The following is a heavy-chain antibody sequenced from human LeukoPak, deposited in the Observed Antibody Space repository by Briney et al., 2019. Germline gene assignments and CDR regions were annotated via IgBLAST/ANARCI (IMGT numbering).Heavy chain of an antibody. D-gene: IGHD3-3*01. Sequence: GASVKVSCKASGYTFTSYGISWVRQAPGQGLEWMGWISAYNGNTNYAQKLQGRVTMNTDTSTSTAYMELRSLRSDDTAVYYCARYSKFDFWSGYLFSEKYYYYYMDVWGKGTTVTVSS. V-gene: IGHV1-18*01. CDR1: GYTFTSYG. CDR3: ARYSKFDFWSGYLFSEKYYYYYMDV. CDR2: ISAYNGNT. J-gene: IGHJ6*03.